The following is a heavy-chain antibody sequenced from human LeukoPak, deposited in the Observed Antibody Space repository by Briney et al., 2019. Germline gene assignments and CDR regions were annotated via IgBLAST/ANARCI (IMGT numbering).Heavy chain of an antibody. CDR1: GFTFSSYS. CDR2: ISSSSSYI. D-gene: IGHD4-17*01. CDR3: ARDTTVTGYFDY. J-gene: IGHJ4*02. Sequence: AGGSLRLSCAASGFTFSSYSMNWVRQAPGKGLEWVSSISSSSSYIYYADSVKGRFTISSDNAKNSLYLQMNSLRAEDTAVYYCARDTTVTGYFDYWGQGTLVTVSS. V-gene: IGHV3-21*01.